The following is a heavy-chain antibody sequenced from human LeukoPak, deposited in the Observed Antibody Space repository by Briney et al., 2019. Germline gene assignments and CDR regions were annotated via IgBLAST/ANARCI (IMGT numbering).Heavy chain of an antibody. V-gene: IGHV4-59*08. CDR3: ARQTGSGLFILP. J-gene: IGHJ4*02. CDR2: IYYTGST. CDR1: GGSISTYY. D-gene: IGHD3/OR15-3a*01. Sequence: SETLALTCTVSGGSISTYYWTWIRQPPGKGLEWIGYIYYTGSTYYNASLKSQVSISIDTSKNQFSLRLTSVTAADTAVYYCARQTGSGLFILPGGQGTLVTVSS.